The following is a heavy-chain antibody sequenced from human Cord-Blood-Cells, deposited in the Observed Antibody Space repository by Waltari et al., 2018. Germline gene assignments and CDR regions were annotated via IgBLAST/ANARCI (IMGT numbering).Heavy chain of an antibody. CDR3: ARDRLAYERYDFWSGYYYKPQKYYFDY. D-gene: IGHD3-3*01. J-gene: IGHJ4*02. CDR2: ISAYNGNT. V-gene: IGHV1-18*04. CDR1: GYTFTSYG. Sequence: QVQLVQSGAEVKKPGASVKVSCKASGYTFTSYGISWVRQAPGQGLEWMGWISAYNGNTNYAQKLQGRVTMTTDTSTSTAYMELRSLRSDDTAVYYCARDRLAYERYDFWSGYYYKPQKYYFDYWGQGTLVTVSS.